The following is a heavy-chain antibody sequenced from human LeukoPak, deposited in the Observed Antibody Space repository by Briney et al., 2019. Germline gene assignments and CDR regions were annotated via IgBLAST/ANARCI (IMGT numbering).Heavy chain of an antibody. D-gene: IGHD1-1*01. CDR1: GFTVSSNH. Sequence: GGSLRLSCTASGFTVSSNHMTWVRQAPGKGLRWVSVIYSGGTTYYADSVKGRFTISRDSSTSTLWLQMNSLRAEDTAVYYCARALENLAFDIWGQGTMVTVSS. CDR3: ARALENLAFDI. J-gene: IGHJ3*02. CDR2: IYSGGTT. V-gene: IGHV3-66*01.